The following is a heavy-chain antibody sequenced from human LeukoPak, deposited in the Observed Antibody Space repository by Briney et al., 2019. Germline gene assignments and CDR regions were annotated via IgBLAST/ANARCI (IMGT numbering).Heavy chain of an antibody. CDR2: VNLHGDT. J-gene: IGHJ3*01. CDR1: GGSITSTNY. Sequence: SGTLSLTCGVSGGSITSTNYWTWVRQPPGKGLEWIGEVNLHGDTNYNPSLKSRVDISVDKSENHISLQLTAVTAADSAVYYCARLGALHDAFDVWGQGTLVTVSS. V-gene: IGHV4-4*02. CDR3: ARLGALHDAFDV. D-gene: IGHD3-16*01.